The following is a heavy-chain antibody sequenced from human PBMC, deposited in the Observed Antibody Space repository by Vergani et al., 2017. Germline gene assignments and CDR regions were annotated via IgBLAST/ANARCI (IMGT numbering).Heavy chain of an antibody. CDR3: TTDVRYGRRPGSWFAP. D-gene: IGHD3-10*01. J-gene: IGHJ5*02. Sequence: EVQLVESGGGLVKPGGSLRLSCAASGFTFSNAWMSWVRQAPGKGLEWVGRIKSKTDGGTTDYAAPVKGRFTISRDDSKNTLYLQMNSLKTEDTAVYYCTTDVRYGRRPGSWFAPWGQGTLVSVSS. CDR1: GFTFSNAW. V-gene: IGHV3-15*01. CDR2: IKSKTDGGTT.